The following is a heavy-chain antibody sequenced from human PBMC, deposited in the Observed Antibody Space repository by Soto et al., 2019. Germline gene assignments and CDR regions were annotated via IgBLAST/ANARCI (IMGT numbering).Heavy chain of an antibody. CDR3: ATSVGATYGDYGGGFNN. CDR1: GGSISSSSYY. J-gene: IGHJ4*02. CDR2: IYYSGST. Sequence: QLQLQESGPGLVKPSETLSLTCTVSGGSISSSSYYWGWVRQPPGKGLGWIGSIYYSGSTYYNPSLNSRVTISVDTSKNQFSLKLSSVTAADTAVYYCATSVGATYGDYGGGFNNWGQGTLGTVSS. D-gene: IGHD4-17*01. V-gene: IGHV4-39*01.